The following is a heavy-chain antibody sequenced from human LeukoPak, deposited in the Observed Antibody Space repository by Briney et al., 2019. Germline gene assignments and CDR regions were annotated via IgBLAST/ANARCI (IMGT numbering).Heavy chain of an antibody. CDR3: ARGGQLLLFYGMDV. Sequence: PSETLSLTCTVSGGSISSYYWSWLRQPPGQGPEWLGYIYYSGSTYYNPSLKSRVTISVDTSKNQFSLKLSSVAAADTAVYYCARGGQLLLFYGMDVWGQGTTVTVSS. CDR2: IYYSGST. D-gene: IGHD2-2*01. J-gene: IGHJ6*02. CDR1: GGSISSYY. V-gene: IGHV4-59*08.